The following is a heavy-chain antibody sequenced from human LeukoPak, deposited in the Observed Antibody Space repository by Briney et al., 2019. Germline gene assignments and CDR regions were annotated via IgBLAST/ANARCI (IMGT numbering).Heavy chain of an antibody. CDR2: INPNSGGT. CDR3: ASGKREHKFVVPAARPLPYYYYYMDV. CDR1: GYTFTGYY. J-gene: IGHJ6*03. D-gene: IGHD2-2*01. Sequence: GASVKVSCKASGYTFTGYYMHWVRQAPGQGLEWMGWINPNSGGTNYAQKFQGRVTMTRDTSISTAYMELSRLRSDDTAVYYCASGKREHKFVVPAARPLPYYYYYMDVWGKGTTVTVSS. V-gene: IGHV1-2*02.